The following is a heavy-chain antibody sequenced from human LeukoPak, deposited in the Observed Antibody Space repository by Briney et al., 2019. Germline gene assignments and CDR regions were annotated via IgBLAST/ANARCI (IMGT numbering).Heavy chain of an antibody. D-gene: IGHD2-21*02. CDR2: LHSNGAFT. Sequence: PGGSLRLSCAASGFTLSNYWMHCVRQAPGKGLVWVARLHSNGAFTTYADSVKGRFTISRDTAKNTLYLQMNSLRVEATAVYYCARFVVVTAGDYWGQGTLVTVSS. V-gene: IGHV3-74*01. CDR1: GFTLSNYW. CDR3: ARFVVVTAGDY. J-gene: IGHJ4*01.